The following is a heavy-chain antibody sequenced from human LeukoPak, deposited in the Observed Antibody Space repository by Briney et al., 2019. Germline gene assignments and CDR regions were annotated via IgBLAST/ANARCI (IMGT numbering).Heavy chain of an antibody. J-gene: IGHJ5*02. Sequence: GGSLRLSCAASGFTFSSNSIHWVRQAPGKGLEWVSYISSSSSTIYYADSVKGRFTISRDNAKNSLYLQMNSLRAEDTAVYYCARVHWFDPWGQGTLVAVSS. CDR2: ISSSSSTI. V-gene: IGHV3-48*04. CDR1: GFTFSSNS. CDR3: ARVHWFDP.